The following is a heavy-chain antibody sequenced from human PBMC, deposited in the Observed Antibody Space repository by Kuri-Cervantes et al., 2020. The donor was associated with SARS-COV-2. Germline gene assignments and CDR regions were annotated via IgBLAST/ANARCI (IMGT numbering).Heavy chain of an antibody. Sequence: SETLSLTCAVYGGSFSDNHWTWVRQPPGKGLEWIGEINYSGTTNYNPSLKSRVTMSVDTSKNQFSLNLNSVTAADTAVYYCARLRRHNNAWFVTDYYMDVWGKGTMVTVSS. D-gene: IGHD3-10*01. V-gene: IGHV4-34*01. J-gene: IGHJ6*03. CDR3: ARLRRHNNAWFVTDYYMDV. CDR2: INYSGTT. CDR1: GGSFSDNH.